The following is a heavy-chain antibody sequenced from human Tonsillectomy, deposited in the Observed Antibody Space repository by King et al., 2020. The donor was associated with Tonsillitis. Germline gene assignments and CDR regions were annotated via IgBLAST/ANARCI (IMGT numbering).Heavy chain of an antibody. CDR2: ISNSGKT. CDR1: GDSISSGY. D-gene: IGHD6-19*01. CDR3: ARGAGWYGY. V-gene: IGHV4-59*01. J-gene: IGHJ4*02. Sequence: QLQESGPGLVKPSETLSLTCTVSGDSISSGYWSWLRQPPGKGLEWIAYISNSGKTNYNPSLKSRFSISADTSKNQFSLILSSMTAADTAVYYCARGAGWYGYWGQGTLVTVSS.